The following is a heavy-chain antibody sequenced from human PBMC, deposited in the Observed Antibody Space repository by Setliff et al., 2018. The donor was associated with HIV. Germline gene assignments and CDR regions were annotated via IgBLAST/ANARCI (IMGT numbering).Heavy chain of an antibody. Sequence: ASVKVSCKASGYTFTRYAIHWLRQAPGQSLEWMGWINADNGDTKYSQKFQGRLTITRDTSANTVYMELSSLGSEDTAVFYCARDRDSLLIGYTPNNWFDPWGQGTLVTVSS. CDR3: ARDRDSLLIGYTPNNWFDP. CDR1: GYTFTRYA. D-gene: IGHD6-13*01. V-gene: IGHV1-3*01. CDR2: INADNGDT. J-gene: IGHJ5*02.